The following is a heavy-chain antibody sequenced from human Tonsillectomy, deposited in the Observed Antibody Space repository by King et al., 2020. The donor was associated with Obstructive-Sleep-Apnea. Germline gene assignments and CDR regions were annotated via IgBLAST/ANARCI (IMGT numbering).Heavy chain of an antibody. CDR1: GYTFTSYD. Sequence: QLVQSGAEVKKPGASVKVSCKASGYTFTSYDINWVRQATGQGLEWMGWMNPNSGNTGYAQKFQGRVTMTRNTSISTAYMELSSLRAEDTAVYYCARHLVPMVRGVISYGMDVWGQGTTVTVSS. D-gene: IGHD3-10*01. V-gene: IGHV1-8*01. CDR2: MNPNSGNT. J-gene: IGHJ6*02. CDR3: ARHLVPMVRGVISYGMDV.